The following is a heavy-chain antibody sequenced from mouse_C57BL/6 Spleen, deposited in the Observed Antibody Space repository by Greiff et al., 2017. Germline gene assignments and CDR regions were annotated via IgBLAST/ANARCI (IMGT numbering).Heavy chain of an antibody. Sequence: QVQLQQSGAELMKPGASVKLSCKATGYTFTGYWIEWVKQRPGHGLEWIGEILPGSGSTNYHEKFKGKATFTADTSSNTAYMQLSSLTTEDSAIYYCARWETGNGYAYWGQGTLVTVSA. CDR3: ARWETGNGYAY. V-gene: IGHV1-9*01. J-gene: IGHJ3*01. CDR1: GYTFTGYW. CDR2: ILPGSGST. D-gene: IGHD2-1*01.